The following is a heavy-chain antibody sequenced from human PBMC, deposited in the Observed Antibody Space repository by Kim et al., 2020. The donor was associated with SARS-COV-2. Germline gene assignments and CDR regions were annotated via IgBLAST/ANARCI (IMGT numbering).Heavy chain of an antibody. D-gene: IGHD4-4*01. CDR2: ISSSSSYI. CDR3: ASGVTQGSLGLAGFDY. CDR1: GFTFSSYS. J-gene: IGHJ4*02. V-gene: IGHV3-21*01. Sequence: GGSLRLTCAASGFTFSSYSMNWVRQAPGKGLEWVSSISSSSSYIYYADSVKGRFTISRDNAKNSLYLQMNSLRAEDTAVYYCASGVTQGSLGLAGFDYWGQGTLVTVSS.